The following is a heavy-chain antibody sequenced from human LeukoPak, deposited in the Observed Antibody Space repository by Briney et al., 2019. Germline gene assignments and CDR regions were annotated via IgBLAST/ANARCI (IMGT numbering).Heavy chain of an antibody. Sequence: PSETLSLTCTVSGGSISSSSYYWGWIRQPPGKGLEWIGSIYYSGSTYYNPSLKSRVTISVDTSKNQFSLKLSSVTAADTAVYYCARLVVAAIVYYFDYWGQGTLVTVSS. D-gene: IGHD2-15*01. V-gene: IGHV4-39*01. CDR2: IYYSGST. CDR3: ARLVVAAIVYYFDY. J-gene: IGHJ4*02. CDR1: GGSISSSSYY.